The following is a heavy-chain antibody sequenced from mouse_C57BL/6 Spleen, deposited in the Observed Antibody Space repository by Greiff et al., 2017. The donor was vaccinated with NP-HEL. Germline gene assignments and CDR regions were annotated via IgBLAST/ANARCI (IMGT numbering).Heavy chain of an antibody. D-gene: IGHD1-3*01. CDR2: IYPGDGDT. J-gene: IGHJ3*01. V-gene: IGHV1-80*01. CDR3: ARITVSWFAY. Sequence: VQLQESGAELVKPGASVKISCKASGYAFSSYWMNWVKQRPGKGLEWIGQIYPGDGDTTYNGKFKGKATLTADKSSSTAYMQLSSLTSEDSAVYFCARITVSWFAYWGQGTLVTVSA. CDR1: GYAFSSYW.